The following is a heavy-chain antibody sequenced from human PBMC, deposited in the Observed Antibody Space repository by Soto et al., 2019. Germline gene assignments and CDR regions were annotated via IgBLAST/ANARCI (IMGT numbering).Heavy chain of an antibody. D-gene: IGHD4-17*01. V-gene: IGHV1-3*01. CDR2: INPGNGNT. CDR3: ARGASSVTTFYFDL. J-gene: IGHJ2*01. CDR1: GYTFTSYA. Sequence: QVQVVQSGAEVKKPGASVKVSCKASGYTFTSYAMHWVRQAPGQSLEWMGWINPGNGNTRYSQKFQGRVTITRDTSASTAYMELSSLRSEDTAVYYGARGASSVTTFYFDLWGRGTLVTVSS.